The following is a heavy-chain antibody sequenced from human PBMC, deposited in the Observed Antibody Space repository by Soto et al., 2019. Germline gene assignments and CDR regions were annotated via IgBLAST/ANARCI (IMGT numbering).Heavy chain of an antibody. D-gene: IGHD1-20*01. J-gene: IGHJ4*02. CDR1: GDAISNYY. Sequence: SETLSLTCTVSGDAISNYYWSWIRQTPGRGLEWIGCVHESGSTDYNPSLKGRVTISLHTSKSQFSLSLRSATAADAATYYCARGTRALITYFFAFWGQGIQVTVSS. V-gene: IGHV4-59*01. CDR2: VHESGST. CDR3: ARGTRALITYFFAF.